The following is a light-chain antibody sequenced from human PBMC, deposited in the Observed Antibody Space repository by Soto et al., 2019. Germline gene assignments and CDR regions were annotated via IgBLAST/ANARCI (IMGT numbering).Light chain of an antibody. V-gene: IGLV2-23*03. CDR2: EGT. CDR1: TSDVGGYNL. Sequence: QSVLTQPASVSGSPGQSITISCSGTTSDVGGYNLVSWYQQHTAEAPKLLIYEGTQRPSGVSNRFSGSKFGNTASLTISGLLPEDEADYYCCSYGGSSTFPYVFGTGTKVTVL. J-gene: IGLJ1*01. CDR3: CSYGGSSTFPYV.